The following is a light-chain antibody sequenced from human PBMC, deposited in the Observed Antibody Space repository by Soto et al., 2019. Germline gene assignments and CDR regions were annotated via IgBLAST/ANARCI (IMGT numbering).Light chain of an antibody. J-gene: IGKJ4*01. Sequence: EIVLTQSPATLSLSPGERATLSCRASQSVSSYLAWYQQRPGQAPRLLIYDASKRATGIPAKFSGSGSGTDFTLTISTLEPEDFAVYHCQQRSNWPPTFGGGTKVEIK. CDR1: QSVSSY. CDR3: QQRSNWPPT. V-gene: IGKV3-11*01. CDR2: DAS.